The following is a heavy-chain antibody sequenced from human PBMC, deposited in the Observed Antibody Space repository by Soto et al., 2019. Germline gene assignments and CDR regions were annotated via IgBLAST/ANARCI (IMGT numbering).Heavy chain of an antibody. CDR3: ARAGIGCSGGSCYFNWFDP. J-gene: IGHJ5*02. Sequence: RASVKVSCKASGYTFTGYYMHWVRQAPGQGLEWMGWINPNSGGTNYAQKFQGRVTMTRDTSISTAYMELSRLRSDDTAVYYCARAGIGCSGGSCYFNWFDPWGQGTLVTVSS. D-gene: IGHD2-15*01. CDR1: GYTFTGYY. CDR2: INPNSGGT. V-gene: IGHV1-2*02.